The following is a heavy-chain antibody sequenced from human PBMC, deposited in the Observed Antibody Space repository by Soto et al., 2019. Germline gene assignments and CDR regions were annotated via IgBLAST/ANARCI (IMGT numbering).Heavy chain of an antibody. CDR2: ISYDGSNK. V-gene: IGHV3-30*18. Sequence: QVQLVESGGGVVQPGRSLRLSCAASGFTFSSYGMHWVRQAPGKGLEWVAVISYDGSNKYYADSVKGRFTISRDNSKNTLYLQMNRLRAEDTAVYYCAKYKVRGVIITYYFDYWGQGTLVTVSS. J-gene: IGHJ4*02. D-gene: IGHD3-10*01. CDR1: GFTFSSYG. CDR3: AKYKVRGVIITYYFDY.